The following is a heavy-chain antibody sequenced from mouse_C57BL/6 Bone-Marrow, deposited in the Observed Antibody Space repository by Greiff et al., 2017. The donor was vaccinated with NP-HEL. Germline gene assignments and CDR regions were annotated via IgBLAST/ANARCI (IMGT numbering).Heavy chain of an antibody. J-gene: IGHJ3*01. Sequence: VQLKQSGAELVRPGASVKLSCTASGFNIKDYYMHWVKQRPEQGLERIGRIDPEDGDNEYAPKFQGKATMTADTSSNTAYLQLSSLTSEDTAVYYCTSPLTGTGAYWGQGTLVTVSA. V-gene: IGHV14-1*01. CDR2: IDPEDGDN. CDR3: TSPLTGTGAY. CDR1: GFNIKDYY. D-gene: IGHD4-1*01.